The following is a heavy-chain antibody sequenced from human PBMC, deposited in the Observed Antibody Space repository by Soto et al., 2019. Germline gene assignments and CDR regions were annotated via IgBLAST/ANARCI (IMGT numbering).Heavy chain of an antibody. CDR3: ARPKGTYSSGYYYFDF. CDR2: IIPLFGTA. CDR1: GGTFSNYA. D-gene: IGHD6-19*01. J-gene: IGHJ4*02. Sequence: QVQLEQSGAEVKQPGSSVRVSCKTSGGTFSNYAINWVRQAPGQGLEWMGAIIPLFGTADYSQKFQGRVTITADESTSTAYMELSSLRSDDTAVYFCARPKGTYSSGYYYFDFWGQGTLVTVSS. V-gene: IGHV1-69*01.